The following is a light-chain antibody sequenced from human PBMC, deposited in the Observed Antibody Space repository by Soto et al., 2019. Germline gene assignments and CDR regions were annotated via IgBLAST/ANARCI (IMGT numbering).Light chain of an antibody. V-gene: IGKV3-15*01. CDR1: QSVSSS. J-gene: IGKJ4*01. Sequence: EIVMTQSPATLSVSPGGRATLSCRASQSVSSSLAGYQQKLGQAPSPLIYGASTRATGIPARFSGSGSGTEFTLTISSLQSEDFAIYYCQQYDNWPLTFGGGTKVAIK. CDR3: QQYDNWPLT. CDR2: GAS.